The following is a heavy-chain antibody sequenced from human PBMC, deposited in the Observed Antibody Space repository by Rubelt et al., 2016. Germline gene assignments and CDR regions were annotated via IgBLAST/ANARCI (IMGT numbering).Heavy chain of an antibody. D-gene: IGHD3-10*01. CDR3: ARWDLWFVAKSFGE. CDR1: GYSISSGYY. Sequence: QVQLQESGPGLVKPSETLSLTCTVSGYSISSGYYWGWIRQPPGKGLEWIGRIYQSGSTYYNPSLKSRVTISVDTSKNQFSLKLSSVTAADTAVYYCARWDLWFVAKSFGEWGQGTLVTVSS. V-gene: IGHV4-38-2*02. J-gene: IGHJ1*01. CDR2: IYQSGST.